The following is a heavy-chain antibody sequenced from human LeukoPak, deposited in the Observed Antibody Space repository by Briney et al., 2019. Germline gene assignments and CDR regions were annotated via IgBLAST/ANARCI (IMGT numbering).Heavy chain of an antibody. CDR1: GGSISTYY. J-gene: IGHJ4*02. D-gene: IGHD6-19*01. Sequence: SETLSLTCTVSGGSISTYYWSWIRQPPGPGLEWIGYIYYTGSTNYNPSLKSRVTISVDTSKNQFSLKLSSVIAADTAVYYCARHGSDWSFDFWGQGTLVTVSS. CDR2: IYYTGST. CDR3: ARHGSDWSFDF. V-gene: IGHV4-59*01.